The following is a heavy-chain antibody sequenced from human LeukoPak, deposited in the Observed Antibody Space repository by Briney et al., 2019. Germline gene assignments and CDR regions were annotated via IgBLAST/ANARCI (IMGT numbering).Heavy chain of an antibody. CDR2: ISSSSSYI. Sequence: GGSLRLSCAASGFTFSSYSMNWVRQAPGKGLEWVSSISSSSSYIYYADSVKGRFTISRDNAKNSLYLQMNSLRAEDTAVYYCARGMLCSSTSRSETGYWGQGTLVTVSS. D-gene: IGHD2-2*01. J-gene: IGHJ4*02. CDR3: ARGMLCSSTSRSETGY. V-gene: IGHV3-21*01. CDR1: GFTFSSYS.